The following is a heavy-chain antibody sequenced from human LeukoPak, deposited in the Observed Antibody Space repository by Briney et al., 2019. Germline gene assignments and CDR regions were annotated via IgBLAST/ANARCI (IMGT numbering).Heavy chain of an antibody. J-gene: IGHJ4*02. V-gene: IGHV3-30*02. CDR1: GFTLSSYG. D-gene: IGHD6-13*01. CDR2: IRYDGSNK. Sequence: GRSLRLSCAASGFTLSSYGMHWVRQAPGKGLEWVAFIRYDGSNKYYADSVKGRFTISRDNSKNTLYLQMNSLRAEDTAVYYCAKGSIAAAGTPHYWGQGTLVTVSS. CDR3: AKGSIAAAGTPHY.